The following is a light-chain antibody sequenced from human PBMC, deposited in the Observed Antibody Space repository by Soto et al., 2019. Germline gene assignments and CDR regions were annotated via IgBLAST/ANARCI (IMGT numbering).Light chain of an antibody. J-gene: IGKJ1*01. CDR1: QSLTNY. CDR3: QQYGSTPRT. CDR2: GAS. Sequence: EIVLMQSAGILSLSPGEGATLSCRASQSLTNYLAWYQHKPGQAPRLLIYGASSRATGIPDRFSGSGSGTDFTLTISRLEPEDFAVYYCQQYGSTPRTFGQGTKVDI. V-gene: IGKV3-20*01.